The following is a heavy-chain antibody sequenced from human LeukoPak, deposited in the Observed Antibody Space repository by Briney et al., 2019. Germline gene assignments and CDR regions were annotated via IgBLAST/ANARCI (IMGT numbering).Heavy chain of an antibody. Sequence: GGSLGLSCAASGFTFSDYSMNWVRQAPGKGLEWVSSISESGANTHYADSVKGRFTISRDNSKNTLFLQMNSLRAEDTAVYYCARQFITGGWGQGTLVTVTS. CDR1: GFTFSDYS. V-gene: IGHV3-23*01. D-gene: IGHD7-27*01. CDR3: ARQFITGG. J-gene: IGHJ4*02. CDR2: ISESGANT.